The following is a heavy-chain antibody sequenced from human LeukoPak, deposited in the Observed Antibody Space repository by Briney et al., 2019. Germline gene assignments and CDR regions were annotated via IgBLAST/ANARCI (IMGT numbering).Heavy chain of an antibody. J-gene: IGHJ3*02. V-gene: IGHV3-21*01. CDR2: ISATSTFI. Sequence: GGSLRLSCSASGFTFSRHHMTWVRQAPGKGLEWVSSISATSTFIEDADSVKGRFTISRDNAKNSLYLQMNSLRAEDTAVYYCARDRTVVTREDAFDIWGQGTMVTVSS. CDR3: ARDRTVVTREDAFDI. D-gene: IGHD4-23*01. CDR1: GFTFSRHH.